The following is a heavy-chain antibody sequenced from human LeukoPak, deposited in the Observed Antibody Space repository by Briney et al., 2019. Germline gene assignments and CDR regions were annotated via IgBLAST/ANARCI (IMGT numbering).Heavy chain of an antibody. V-gene: IGHV3-11*04. J-gene: IGHJ5*02. CDR1: GFTFSDYY. Sequence: TGGSLRLSCAASGFTFSDYYMSWIRQAPGKGLEWVSYITSSGSTIYYADSVKGRFTISRDNAKNSLYLQMNSLRAEDTAVYYCARDYCSGGSCHGGAPFDPWGQGTLVTVSS. CDR3: ARDYCSGGSCHGGAPFDP. D-gene: IGHD2-15*01. CDR2: ITSSGSTI.